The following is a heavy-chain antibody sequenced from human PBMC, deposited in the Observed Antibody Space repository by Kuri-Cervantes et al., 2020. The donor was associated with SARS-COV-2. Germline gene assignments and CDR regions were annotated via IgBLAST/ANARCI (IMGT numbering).Heavy chain of an antibody. CDR2: ISSSSSYI. J-gene: IGHJ6*02. D-gene: IGHD3-9*01. V-gene: IGHV3-21*01. Sequence: ESLKISCAASGFTFSSYSMNWVRQAPGKGLEWVSSISSSSSYIYYADSVKGRFTISRDNAKNSLYLQMNSLRAEDTAVYYCARDPTAGGLRYFDWFSSGPSNYYGMDVWGQGTTVTVSS. CDR3: ARDPTAGGLRYFDWFSSGPSNYYGMDV. CDR1: GFTFSSYS.